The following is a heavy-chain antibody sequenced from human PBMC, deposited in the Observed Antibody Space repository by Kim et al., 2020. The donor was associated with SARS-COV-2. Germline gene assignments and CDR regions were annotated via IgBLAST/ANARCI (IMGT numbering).Heavy chain of an antibody. CDR3: ARDLRGSKDALHI. D-gene: IGHD3-10*01. J-gene: IGHJ3*02. CDR1: GFAFSNYW. V-gene: IGHV3-7*03. Sequence: GGSLRLSCAASGFAFSNYWMSWVRQAPGKWLESVANINQDGSEKFYVDSVKGRFTVSRDNAENSLYLQMNGLRAEDTAVYYCARDLRGSKDALHIWGQGTMVSVSS. CDR2: INQDGSEK.